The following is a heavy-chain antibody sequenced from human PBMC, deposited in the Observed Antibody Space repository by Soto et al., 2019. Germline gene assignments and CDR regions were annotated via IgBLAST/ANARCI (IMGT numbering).Heavy chain of an antibody. Sequence: EVQLLESGGGLVQPGASLRLSCVASGFTFSNYAMSWVRQAPGKGLEWVSGISGSGGTTYYADSVKGRFTISRDNSKNTLFLQMNSLRAEDTALYYCAKDRQQWLTVFDYWGQGALVTVSS. CDR3: AKDRQQWLTVFDY. V-gene: IGHV3-23*01. CDR2: ISGSGGTT. CDR1: GFTFSNYA. J-gene: IGHJ4*02. D-gene: IGHD6-19*01.